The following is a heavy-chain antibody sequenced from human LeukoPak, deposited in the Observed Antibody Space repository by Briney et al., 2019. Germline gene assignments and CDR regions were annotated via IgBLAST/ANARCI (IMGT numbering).Heavy chain of an antibody. V-gene: IGHV4-59*08. D-gene: IGHD4-17*01. J-gene: IGHJ4*02. Sequence: SETLSLTCTVSTVSINNYYWSWIRQPPGKGLELIGYTYYSGSTNYNPSLKSRVTISVDTSKSHFSLNLSSVTAADTAVYYCARGRGTTTVTTYYFDYWGQGTLVTVSS. CDR1: TVSINNYY. CDR3: ARGRGTTTVTTYYFDY. CDR2: TYYSGST.